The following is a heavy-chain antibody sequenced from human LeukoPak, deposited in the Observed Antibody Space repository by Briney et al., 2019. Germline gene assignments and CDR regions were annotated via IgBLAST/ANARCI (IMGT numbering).Heavy chain of an antibody. V-gene: IGHV1-2*02. J-gene: IGHJ4*02. Sequence: ASVKVSCKASGYSLSDYHLHWVRQAPGQGLEWMGDINPGNGATKYAQKFQGRVTMTRDTSISTVYMDLSGLTPDDTAVYYCARDSQYTFGYPTYDCWGQGTLVTVSS. CDR3: ARDSQYTFGYPTYDC. CDR1: GYSLSDYH. D-gene: IGHD2-2*03. CDR2: INPGNGAT.